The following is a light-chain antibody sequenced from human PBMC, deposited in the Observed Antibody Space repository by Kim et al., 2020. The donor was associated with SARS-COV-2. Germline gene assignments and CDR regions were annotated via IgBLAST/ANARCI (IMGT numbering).Light chain of an antibody. CDR3: QQRANWPRLT. CDR2: HAS. V-gene: IGKV3-11*01. Sequence: EIVLTQSPATLSLSPGERATLSCRASQGVGSYLAWYQQKPGQAPRLLIYHASNRATGIPARFSGSGSGTDFTLTISSLEPEDFAVYHCQQRANWPRLTFGGGTKLEI. J-gene: IGKJ4*01. CDR1: QGVGSY.